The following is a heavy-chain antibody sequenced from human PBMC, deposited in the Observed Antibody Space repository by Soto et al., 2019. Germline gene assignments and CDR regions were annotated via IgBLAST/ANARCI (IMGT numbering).Heavy chain of an antibody. CDR1: GFTFSSYW. CDR2: INSDGSST. Sequence: GGSLRLACAASGFTFSSYWMHWVRQAPGKGLVWVSRINSDGSSTSYADSVKGRFTISRDNAKNTLYLQMNSLRAEDTAVYYCARDYQWLVRLDAFDIWGQGTMVTVSS. V-gene: IGHV3-74*01. J-gene: IGHJ3*02. CDR3: ARDYQWLVRLDAFDI. D-gene: IGHD6-19*01.